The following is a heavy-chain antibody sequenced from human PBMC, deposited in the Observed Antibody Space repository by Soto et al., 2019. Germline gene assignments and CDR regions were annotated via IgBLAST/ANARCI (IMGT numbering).Heavy chain of an antibody. V-gene: IGHV3-72*01. D-gene: IGHD3-10*01. CDR3: ARSAGGHFDY. CDR1: GFTFSDHY. CDR2: TRNKANSYTT. Sequence: EVQLVESGGGLVQPGGSLRLSCAASGFTFSDHYMDWVRQAPGKGLEWVGRTRNKANSYTTEYAASGKGRFTISRDDSKIAQYLQMNSLKTEDTAGYYCARSAGGHFDYWGQGTLVTVSS. J-gene: IGHJ4*02.